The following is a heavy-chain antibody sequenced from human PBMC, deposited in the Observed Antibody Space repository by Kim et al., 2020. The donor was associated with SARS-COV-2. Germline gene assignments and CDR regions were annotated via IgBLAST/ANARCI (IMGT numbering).Heavy chain of an antibody. Sequence: GGSLRLSCAASGFTFSSYAMSWVRQAPGKGLEWVSAISGSGGSIYYADSVKGRFTISRDNSKNTLYLQMNSLRAEDTAVYYCAKALRYFDWLLDYWGQGTLVTVSS. D-gene: IGHD3-9*01. CDR1: GFTFSSYA. J-gene: IGHJ4*02. CDR2: ISGSGGSI. CDR3: AKALRYFDWLLDY. V-gene: IGHV3-23*01.